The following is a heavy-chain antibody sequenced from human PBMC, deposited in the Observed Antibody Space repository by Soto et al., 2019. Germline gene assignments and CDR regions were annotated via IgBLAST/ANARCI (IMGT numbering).Heavy chain of an antibody. CDR2: ISGSGNRT. Sequence: EVQLLESGGSLVQPGGSLRLSCAASGFTFSTYAMSWVRQAPGKGLEWVSSISGSGNRTYHADSVKGRFSISRDKSKDTLYRQIDSLRAEDTAVYYCAKGLRLHFDYWGQGSLVTVSS. V-gene: IGHV3-23*01. CDR1: GFTFSTYA. J-gene: IGHJ4*02. D-gene: IGHD3-16*01. CDR3: AKGLRLHFDY.